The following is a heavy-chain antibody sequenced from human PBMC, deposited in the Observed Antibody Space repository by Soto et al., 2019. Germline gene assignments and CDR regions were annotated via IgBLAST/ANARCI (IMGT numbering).Heavy chain of an antibody. J-gene: IGHJ6*02. V-gene: IGHV1-69*12. Sequence: QVQVVQSGAEVKEPGSSVKVSCQASGGTFSSSALSWVRQAPGQGLEWMGGIIPLFRTPDYAQKFQGRVTITADESTSTAYVELSSLRSEDTAIYYCARDNGRPQLGGNYYYITDVWGQGTTITVSS. CDR1: GGTFSSSA. CDR2: IIPLFRTP. D-gene: IGHD3-3*02. CDR3: ARDNGRPQLGGNYYYITDV.